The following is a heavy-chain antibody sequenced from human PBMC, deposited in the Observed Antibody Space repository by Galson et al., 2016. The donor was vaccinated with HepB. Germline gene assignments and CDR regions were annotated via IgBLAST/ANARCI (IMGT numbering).Heavy chain of an antibody. CDR2: ISSSSSYI. Sequence: SLRLSCAASGFTFSSYSMNWVRQAPGKGLEWVSSISSSSSYIYYTDSVKGRFTISRDNAKNSLYLQMNSLRAEDTAVYYCARGDIVGAIFDYWGQGTVVPVSS. CDR3: ARGDIVGAIFDY. CDR1: GFTFSSYS. J-gene: IGHJ4*02. V-gene: IGHV3-21*01. D-gene: IGHD1-26*01.